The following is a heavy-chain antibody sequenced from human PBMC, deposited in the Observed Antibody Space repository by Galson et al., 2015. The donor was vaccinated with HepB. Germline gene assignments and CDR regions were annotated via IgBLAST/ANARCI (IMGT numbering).Heavy chain of an antibody. J-gene: IGHJ4*02. CDR2: INHSGST. CDR3: ARTADYSHSSGFYYPY. Sequence: ETLSLTCAVYGGSFSGYYWSWIRQPPGKGLEWIGEINHSGSTNYNPSLKSRVTISVDTSKNQFSLKVTSVTAADTAVYYWARTADYSHSSGFYYPYWGQGTLVTVSS. V-gene: IGHV4-34*01. D-gene: IGHD3-22*01. CDR1: GGSFSGYY.